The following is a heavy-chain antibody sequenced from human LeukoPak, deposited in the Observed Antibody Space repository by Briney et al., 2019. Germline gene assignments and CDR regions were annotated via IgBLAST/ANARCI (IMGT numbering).Heavy chain of an antibody. V-gene: IGHV1-69*13. CDR3: AVRTHPTPNFSYYYYGMDV. J-gene: IGHJ6*02. CDR1: GGTFSSYA. CDR2: IIPIFGTA. D-gene: IGHD3-3*01. Sequence: ASVKVSCKASGGTFSSYAISWVQQAPGQGLEWMGGIIPIFGTANYAQKFQGRVTITADESTSTAYMELSSLRSEDTAVYYCAVRTHPTPNFSYYYYGMDVWGQGTTVTASS.